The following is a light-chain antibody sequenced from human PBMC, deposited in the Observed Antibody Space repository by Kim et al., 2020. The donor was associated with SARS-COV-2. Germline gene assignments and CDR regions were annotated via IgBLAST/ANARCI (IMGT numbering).Light chain of an antibody. CDR3: QTWDTSTAV. CDR2: QDS. Sequence: SYELTQPPSVSVSPGQTANITCSGNKLGDKYASWYQQKPGQSPVLVIYQDSKRPSGIPERISGSNSGNTATLTISGTQAMDEADYYCQTWDTSTAVFGTGTKVTVL. V-gene: IGLV3-1*01. CDR1: KLGDKY. J-gene: IGLJ1*01.